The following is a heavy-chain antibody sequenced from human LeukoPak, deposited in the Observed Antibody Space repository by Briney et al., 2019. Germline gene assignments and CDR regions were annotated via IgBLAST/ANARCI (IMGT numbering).Heavy chain of an antibody. CDR1: GFTFSSYG. CDR3: AKDLFRYYFDY. Sequence: GGSLRLSCAASGFTFSSYGMHWVRQAPGKGLEWVAVISYDGSNKYYADSVKGRFTISRDNSKNTLYLQMNSLRAKDTAVYYCAKDLFRYYFDYWGQGTLVTVSS. J-gene: IGHJ4*02. CDR2: ISYDGSNK. V-gene: IGHV3-30*18.